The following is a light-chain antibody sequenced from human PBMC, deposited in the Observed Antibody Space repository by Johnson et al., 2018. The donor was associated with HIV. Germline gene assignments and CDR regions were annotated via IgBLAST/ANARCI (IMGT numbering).Light chain of an antibody. CDR3: GTWDSSLSAGGDV. CDR1: SSNIGKNH. V-gene: IGLV1-51*02. Sequence: QPVLTQPPSVSAAPGQKVTISCSGSSSNIGKNHVSWYQQFPGTAPKLLVYEDDKRPSGIPDRFSGSKSGTSATLGITGLQTGDEADYFCGTWDSSLSAGGDVFGTGTKVTVL. CDR2: EDD. J-gene: IGLJ1*01.